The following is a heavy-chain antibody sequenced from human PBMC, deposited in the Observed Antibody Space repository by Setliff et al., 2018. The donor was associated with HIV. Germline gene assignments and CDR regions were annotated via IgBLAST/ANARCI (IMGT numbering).Heavy chain of an antibody. CDR3: ATADTHGSGNSLPFDCFDF. Sequence: PSETLSLTCTVSGASITSRAYYWNWIRQRPGEGPEWIGYIDYSGNAYYSPSLKSRITISVDTSKNQLSLTMTSVTAADTALYYCATADTHGSGNSLPFDCFDFWGQG. D-gene: IGHD3-10*01. V-gene: IGHV4-31*03. CDR1: GASITSRAYY. CDR2: IDYSGNA. J-gene: IGHJ3*01.